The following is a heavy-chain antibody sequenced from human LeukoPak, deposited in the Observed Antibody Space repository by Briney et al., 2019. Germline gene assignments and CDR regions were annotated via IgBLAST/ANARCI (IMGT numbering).Heavy chain of an antibody. J-gene: IGHJ4*02. CDR2: LSPNSGDT. V-gene: IGHV1-8*01. CDR3: ARGPPNWGYDY. D-gene: IGHD7-27*01. CDR1: GYTFTSYD. Sequence: ASAKVSCKASGYTFTSYDYNWVRQATGQRPEWMGWLSPNSGDTGYAQKFQDRVTMTRNTSISTAYMELSSLRSDDTAVYYCARGPPNWGYDYWGPGTLVTVSS.